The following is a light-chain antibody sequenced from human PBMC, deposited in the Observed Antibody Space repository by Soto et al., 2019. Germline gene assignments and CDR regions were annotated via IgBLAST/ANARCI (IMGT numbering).Light chain of an antibody. Sequence: EIVMTQSPATLSVSPGERATLSCRASQSVRSNLAWYQQRPGQAPRLLIYDASTRATGIPPRFSGGGSGTEFTVTISSLQSEDFAIYYCQQYDIWPPYTFGQGTKVDIK. CDR1: QSVRSN. V-gene: IGKV3-15*01. CDR2: DAS. CDR3: QQYDIWPPYT. J-gene: IGKJ2*01.